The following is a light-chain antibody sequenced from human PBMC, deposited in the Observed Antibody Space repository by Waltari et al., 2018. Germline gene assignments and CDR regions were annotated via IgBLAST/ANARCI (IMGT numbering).Light chain of an antibody. J-gene: IGKJ4*01. CDR1: QSVSSN. Sequence: EIVMTQSPATLSVSPGERATLSCRASQSVSSNLAWYQEKPGQAPRLLISGASTRATGIPARFSGSGSGTEFTLTFSSLQSEDFAVYYRQQYNNWPPLTFGGGTKVEIK. CDR2: GAS. V-gene: IGKV3-15*01. CDR3: QQYNNWPPLT.